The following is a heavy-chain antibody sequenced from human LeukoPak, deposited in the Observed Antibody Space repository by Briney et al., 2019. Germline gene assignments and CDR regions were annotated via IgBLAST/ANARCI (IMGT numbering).Heavy chain of an antibody. V-gene: IGHV4-39*01. J-gene: IGHJ3*02. CDR2: IYYSGST. CDR3: ARLGVGAFDI. D-gene: IGHD2-15*01. Sequence: SEXXSLTYTVSGGSISSSSYYWGWIRQPPGKGLEWIGSIYYSGSTYYNPSLKSRVTISVDTSKNQFSLKLSSVTAADTAVYYCARLGVGAFDIWGQGTMVTVSS. CDR1: GGSISSSSYY.